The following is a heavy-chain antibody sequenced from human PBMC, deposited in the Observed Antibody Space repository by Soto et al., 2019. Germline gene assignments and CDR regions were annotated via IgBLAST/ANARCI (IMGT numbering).Heavy chain of an antibody. D-gene: IGHD3-10*01. CDR3: AKTYGPFGWLDP. J-gene: IGHJ5*02. CDR2: IYYSGNT. Sequence: QVHLQESGPGLVKPSQTLSLTCTVSGGSISNAQYYWAWIRQHPGKGLEWIGYIYYSGNTYYSPSLKSRVSISIDTSENLFSLKVNSVTAADTAVYYCAKTYGPFGWLDPWGQGTLVTVSS. CDR1: GGSISNAQYY. V-gene: IGHV4-31*03.